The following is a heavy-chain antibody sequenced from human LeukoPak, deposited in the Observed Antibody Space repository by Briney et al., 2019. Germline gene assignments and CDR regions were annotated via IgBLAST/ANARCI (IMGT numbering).Heavy chain of an antibody. CDR2: INPGRGNT. J-gene: IGHJ4*02. CDR3: ARDRDWGSSDPFDY. Sequence: IINPGRGNTNYAQNFHGRVTLTRDTSTSTIYMELSSLRSEDTAVYYCARDRDWGSSDPFDYWGQGTLVTVSS. D-gene: IGHD7-27*01. V-gene: IGHV1-46*01.